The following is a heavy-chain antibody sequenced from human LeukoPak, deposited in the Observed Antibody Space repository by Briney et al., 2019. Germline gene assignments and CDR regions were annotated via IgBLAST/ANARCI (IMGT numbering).Heavy chain of an antibody. V-gene: IGHV3-48*01. CDR3: ASSNPYSGYDSTNNY. J-gene: IGHJ4*02. CDR2: IRSGSNTI. CDR1: GFTFRSHS. D-gene: IGHD5-12*01. Sequence: GGSLRLSCAASGFTFRSHSMTWVRQAPGKGLEWVSYIRSGSNTIYYADSVKGRFTISRDNAKNSLYLQMNSLRAEDTAVYYCASSNPYSGYDSTNNYWGQGTLVTVSS.